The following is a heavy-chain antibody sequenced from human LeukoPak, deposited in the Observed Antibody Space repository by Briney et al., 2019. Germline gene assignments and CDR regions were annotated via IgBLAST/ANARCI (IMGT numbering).Heavy chain of an antibody. Sequence: GGSLRLSCAVSGVTFSSYAMSWVRQAPGKGLEWVSGLSGSGGSIYYADSVKGRLTISGDNSKNTLYLQMNSLRAEDTAVYYCAKYAPPSTLLTRFFDSWGQGTLVTVSS. CDR2: LSGSGGSI. CDR3: AKYAPPSTLLTRFFDS. J-gene: IGHJ4*02. D-gene: IGHD2-21*02. V-gene: IGHV3-23*01. CDR1: GVTFSSYA.